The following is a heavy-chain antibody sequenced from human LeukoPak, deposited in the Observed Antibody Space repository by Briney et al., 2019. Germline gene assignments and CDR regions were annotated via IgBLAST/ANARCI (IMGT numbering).Heavy chain of an antibody. J-gene: IGHJ4*02. CDR1: GFTFNNYG. Sequence: PGGSLRLSCAASGFTFNNYGMHWVRQAPGKGLEWVAVIRYDGSNKYYADSVKGRFTISRDNSKDTLYLQMNSLRAEDTAVYYCAVNYGGNSTRYFDNWGQGTLVIVSS. V-gene: IGHV3-30*02. CDR3: AVNYGGNSTRYFDN. CDR2: IRYDGSNK. D-gene: IGHD4-23*01.